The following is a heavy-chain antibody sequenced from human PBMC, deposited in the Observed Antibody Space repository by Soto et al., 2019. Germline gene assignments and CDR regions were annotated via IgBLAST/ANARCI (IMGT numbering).Heavy chain of an antibody. CDR2: IYYSGST. CDR1: GGSISSGGYY. V-gene: IGHV4-31*03. Sequence: PSETLSLTCTVSGGSISSGGYYWSWIRQHPGKGLEWIGYIYYSGSTYYNPSLKSRVTISVDTSKNQFSLKLSSVTAADTAVYYCARGTNTIAAAGPSFDYWGQGTLVTVSS. J-gene: IGHJ4*02. CDR3: ARGTNTIAAAGPSFDY. D-gene: IGHD6-13*01.